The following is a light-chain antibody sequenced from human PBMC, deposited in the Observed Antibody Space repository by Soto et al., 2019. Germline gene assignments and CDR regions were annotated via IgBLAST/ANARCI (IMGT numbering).Light chain of an antibody. V-gene: IGLV2-14*01. Sequence: QSVLTQPASVSGSPGQSITISCTGTSSDVGAYNYVSWYQQHPGKAPKLMIYDVSYRPAGVSNRFSGSKSGNTASLTISGLQAEDEADYYCNSYTSRSRIFGTGTKLTVL. CDR1: SSDVGAYNY. J-gene: IGLJ1*01. CDR2: DVS. CDR3: NSYTSRSRI.